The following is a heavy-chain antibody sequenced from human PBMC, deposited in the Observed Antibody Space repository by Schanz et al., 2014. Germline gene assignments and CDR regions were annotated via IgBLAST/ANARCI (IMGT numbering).Heavy chain of an antibody. J-gene: IGHJ6*02. CDR1: GFTFDDYA. CDR2: ISWNSGSR. D-gene: IGHD6-6*01. Sequence: EVQLLESGGGLVQPGGSLRLSCAASGFTFDDYAMHWVRQPPGKGLEWVSVISWNSGSRDYADSVKGRFTISRDNAKNSLYLQMNSLRAEDTALYYCAKDGGQGGEYSSSFGVDYYYYGMDVWGQGTTVTVSS. V-gene: IGHV3-9*01. CDR3: AKDGGQGGEYSSSFGVDYYYYGMDV.